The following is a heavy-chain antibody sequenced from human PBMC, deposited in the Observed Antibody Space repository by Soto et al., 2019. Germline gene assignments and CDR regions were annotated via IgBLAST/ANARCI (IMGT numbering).Heavy chain of an antibody. J-gene: IGHJ4*02. CDR1: GGSISIGGYY. V-gene: IGHV4-31*03. Sequence: SETLSLTCTVSGGSISIGGYYWSWIRQHPGKGLEWIGYIYYSGSTYYNPSLKSRVTISVDTSKNQFSLKLSSVTAADTAAYYCASIGYSYGVDYWGQGTLVTVSS. CDR2: IYYSGST. D-gene: IGHD5-18*01. CDR3: ASIGYSYGVDY.